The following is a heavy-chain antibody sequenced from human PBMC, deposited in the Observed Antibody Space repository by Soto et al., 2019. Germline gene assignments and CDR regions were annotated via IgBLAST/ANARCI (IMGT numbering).Heavy chain of an antibody. CDR3: TRGGSGYSSTWAAY. CDR2: ISHSGST. J-gene: IGHJ4*02. CDR1: GDSLRSYY. Sequence: SSETLSLTCSVSGDSLRSYYWSWFRQPPGKGLEWIGYISHSGSTKYNPSLKSRVTMSMDTSRNQFSLRMTSVASADTAFYYCTRGGSGYSSTWAAYWGQGTLVTVSS. V-gene: IGHV4-59*01. D-gene: IGHD6-13*01.